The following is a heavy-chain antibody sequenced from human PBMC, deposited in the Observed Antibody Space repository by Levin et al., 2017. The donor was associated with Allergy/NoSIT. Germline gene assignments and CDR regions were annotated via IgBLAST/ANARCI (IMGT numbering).Heavy chain of an antibody. V-gene: IGHV1-69*06. CDR3: ARSTRIAAAGRYYYYGMDG. Sequence: ASVKVSCKASGGTFSSYAISWVRQAPGQGLEWMGGIIPIFGTANYAQKFQGRVTITADKSTSTAYMELSSLRSEDTAVDYCARSTRIAAAGRYYYYGMDGWGQGTTVTVSS. D-gene: IGHD6-13*01. CDR2: IIPIFGTA. J-gene: IGHJ6*02. CDR1: GGTFSSYA.